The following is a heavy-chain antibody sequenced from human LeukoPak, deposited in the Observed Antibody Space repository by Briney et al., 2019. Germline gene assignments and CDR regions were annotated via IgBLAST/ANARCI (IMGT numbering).Heavy chain of an antibody. V-gene: IGHV3-23*01. Sequence: GGPLRLSCAASGFTFSDYYMSWIRQAPGKGLEWVSCISGSGGSTYYADSVKGRFTISGDNSKNTLYLQMNSLRAEDTAVYYCAKVRGGYYYYGMDVWGQGTTVTVSS. CDR1: GFTFSDYY. CDR3: AKVRGGYYYYGMDV. D-gene: IGHD3-10*01. J-gene: IGHJ6*02. CDR2: ISGSGGST.